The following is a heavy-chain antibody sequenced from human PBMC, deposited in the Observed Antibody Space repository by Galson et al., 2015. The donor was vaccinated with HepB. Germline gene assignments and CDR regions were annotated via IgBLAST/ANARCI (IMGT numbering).Heavy chain of an antibody. CDR3: ASFLDHCSSTSCYPYYYMDV. Sequence: SVKVSCKASGGTFSSYAISWVRQAPGQGLEWMGGIIPIFGTANYAQKFQGRVTITADESTSTAYMELSSLRSEDTAVYYCASFLDHCSSTSCYPYYYMDVWGKGTTVTVSS. D-gene: IGHD2-2*01. CDR1: GGTFSSYA. CDR2: IIPIFGTA. J-gene: IGHJ6*03. V-gene: IGHV1-69*13.